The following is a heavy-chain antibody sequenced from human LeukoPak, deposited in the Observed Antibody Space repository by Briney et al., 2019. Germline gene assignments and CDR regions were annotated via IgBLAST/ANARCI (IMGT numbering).Heavy chain of an antibody. D-gene: IGHD3-3*01. Sequence: GSLSLSCAASGFPFSIHALHWVRQAPGKGLEWVAVISSDGSNKYYPDSVKGRFTISRDNSKSTLFVQMNSLRAEDTAVYYCARVGEYDDFWSGFDYWGQGTLVTVSS. J-gene: IGHJ4*02. CDR1: GFPFSIHA. V-gene: IGHV3-30*04. CDR3: ARVGEYDDFWSGFDY. CDR2: ISSDGSNK.